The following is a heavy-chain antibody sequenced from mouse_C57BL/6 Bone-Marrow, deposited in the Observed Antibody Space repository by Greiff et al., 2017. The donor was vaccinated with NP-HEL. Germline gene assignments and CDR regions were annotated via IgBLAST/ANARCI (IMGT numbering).Heavy chain of an antibody. V-gene: IGHV1-64*01. CDR3: ARGQLRLYFDY. J-gene: IGHJ2*01. CDR1: GYTFTSYW. CDR2: IHPNSGST. Sequence: QVQLQQPGAELVKPGASVKLSCKASGYTFTSYWMHWVKQRPGQGLEWIGMIHPNSGSTNYNEKFKSKATLTVDKSSSTAYMQLSSLTSGDSAVYYCARGQLRLYFDYWGQGTTLTVSS. D-gene: IGHD3-2*02.